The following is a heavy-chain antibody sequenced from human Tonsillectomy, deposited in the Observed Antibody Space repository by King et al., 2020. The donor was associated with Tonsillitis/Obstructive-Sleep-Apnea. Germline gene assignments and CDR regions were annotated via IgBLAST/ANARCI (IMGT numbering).Heavy chain of an antibody. CDR2: INPNSGGT. CDR3: ARDLNIIAVHDAFEI. J-gene: IGHJ3*02. Sequence: QLVQSGAEVKKPGASVKVSCKASGYTFTGYSMHWVRQAPGQGLEWMGWINPNSGGTNYAQKFQGRVTMTRDTSISTVYMELSRLRSDDTAVYYCARDLNIIAVHDAFEIWGQGTVVTVSS. CDR1: GYTFTGYS. D-gene: IGHD6-19*01. V-gene: IGHV1-2*02.